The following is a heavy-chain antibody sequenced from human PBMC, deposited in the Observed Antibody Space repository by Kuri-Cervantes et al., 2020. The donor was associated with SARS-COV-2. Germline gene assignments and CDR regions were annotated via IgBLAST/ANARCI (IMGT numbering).Heavy chain of an antibody. CDR2: IIPFFGTA. Sequence: SVKVSCKASGGTFSSYAISWVRQAPGQGLEWMGGIIPFFGTANYAQKFQGRVTITADDSTSTAYMELSSLRSEDTAVYYCARVVPAAINGMDVWGQGTTVTVSS. V-gene: IGHV1-69*13. J-gene: IGHJ6*02. D-gene: IGHD2-2*01. CDR1: GGTFSSYA. CDR3: ARVVPAAINGMDV.